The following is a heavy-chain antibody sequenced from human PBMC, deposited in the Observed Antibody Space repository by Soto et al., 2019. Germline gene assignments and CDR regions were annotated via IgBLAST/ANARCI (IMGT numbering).Heavy chain of an antibody. J-gene: IGHJ4*02. CDR3: ARWRVDVFPYYFVY. CDR1: GGSISSGGDY. D-gene: IGHD2-21*01. CDR2: IYYSGRN. V-gene: IGHV4-31*03. Sequence: QVQLQESGPGLVKPSQTLSLTCTVSGGSISSGGDYWSWIRQHPGKGLAWIGYIYYSGRNYYNPSLKSRVTISVDTSKHLFSLKLSSVTAAETAVYYCARWRVDVFPYYFVYWGQVTLVTVSS.